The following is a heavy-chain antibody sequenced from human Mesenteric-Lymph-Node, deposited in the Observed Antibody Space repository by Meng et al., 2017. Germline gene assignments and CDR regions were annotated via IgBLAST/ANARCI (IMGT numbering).Heavy chain of an antibody. Sequence: SETLSLSCTVSGGSINTHNDYWGWIRQPPGKGLEWIGTFWYGGSTDYNASFKSRATISKDASKNQFSLRLNSVTAADTAVYYCARERSLLYYYDSSGYMYYWGQGTLVTVSS. J-gene: IGHJ4*02. CDR1: GGSINTHNDY. D-gene: IGHD3-22*01. CDR2: FWYGGST. V-gene: IGHV4-39*07. CDR3: ARERSLLYYYDSSGYMYY.